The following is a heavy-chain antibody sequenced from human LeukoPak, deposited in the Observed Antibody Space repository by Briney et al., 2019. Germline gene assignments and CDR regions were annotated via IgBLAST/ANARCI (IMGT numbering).Heavy chain of an antibody. J-gene: IGHJ4*02. CDR1: GGSISSYY. Sequence: SETLSLTCTVSGGSISSYYWSWLRQPPGEGLEGIGYTYTSGSTNYNPSLKSRVTISVDTSKNKFSLKLSSVTAADTAVYYCARSRYSSSFNPCDYWGQGTLVTVSS. CDR3: ARSRYSSSFNPCDY. V-gene: IGHV4-4*09. CDR2: TYTSGST. D-gene: IGHD6-13*01.